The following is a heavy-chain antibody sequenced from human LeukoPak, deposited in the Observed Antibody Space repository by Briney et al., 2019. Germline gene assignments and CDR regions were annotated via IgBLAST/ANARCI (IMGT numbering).Heavy chain of an antibody. D-gene: IGHD6-6*01. V-gene: IGHV4-31*03. CDR3: ARDLNIGEYIAGRKYNWFDP. CDR2: IYYSGST. J-gene: IGHJ5*02. CDR1: GGSISSGGSS. Sequence: SETLSLTCTVSGGSISSGGSSWSWIRQRPGKGLEWIGYIYYSGSTYYNPSLKSRATISVDTSQNQFSLKLGSVTAADTAVYYCARDLNIGEYIAGRKYNWFDPWGQGTLVTVSS.